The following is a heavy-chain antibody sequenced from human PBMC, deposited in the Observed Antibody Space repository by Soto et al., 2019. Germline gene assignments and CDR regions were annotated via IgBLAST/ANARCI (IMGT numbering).Heavy chain of an antibody. CDR3: GIVRVADSPLDH. CDR1: GVVFSNNG. J-gene: IGHJ4*02. V-gene: IGHV3-30*03. Sequence: QVQLGESGGGVVQPGRSLRLSCEGAGVVFSNNGMQCVRQAPGKGLEWVAFMAYDASAKFLADSVKGRFTISRDNSKSTLSLHMSSLRAEDTAMYYCGIVRVADSPLDHWGQGTLVTVSS. D-gene: IGHD3-10*02. CDR2: MAYDASAK.